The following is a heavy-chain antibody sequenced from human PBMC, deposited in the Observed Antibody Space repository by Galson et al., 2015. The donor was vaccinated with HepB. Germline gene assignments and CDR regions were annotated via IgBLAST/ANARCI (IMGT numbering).Heavy chain of an antibody. Sequence: SLRLSCAASGFTFSSYAMSWVRQAPGKGLEWVSAISGSGGSTYYADSVKGRFTISRDNSKNTLYLQMNSLRAEDTAVYYCAKDIGIWDTAPPTYYYYYYMDVWGKGTTVTVSS. CDR2: ISGSGGST. V-gene: IGHV3-23*01. D-gene: IGHD5-18*01. CDR3: AKDIGIWDTAPPTYYYYYYMDV. CDR1: GFTFSSYA. J-gene: IGHJ6*03.